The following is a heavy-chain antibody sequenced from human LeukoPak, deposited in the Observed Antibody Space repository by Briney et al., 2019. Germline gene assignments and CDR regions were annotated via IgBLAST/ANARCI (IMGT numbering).Heavy chain of an antibody. V-gene: IGHV3-23*01. J-gene: IGHJ4*02. D-gene: IGHD3-10*01. CDR3: EREWFGESN. CDR1: GFTFSSYA. Sequence: GGSLRLSCAASGFTFSSYAMSWVRQAPGKGLEWVSAISGSGGSTYYADSVKGRFTISRDNSKNMLFLQMNSLSAEDTAIYYCEREWFGESNWGQGARVTVSS. CDR2: ISGSGGST.